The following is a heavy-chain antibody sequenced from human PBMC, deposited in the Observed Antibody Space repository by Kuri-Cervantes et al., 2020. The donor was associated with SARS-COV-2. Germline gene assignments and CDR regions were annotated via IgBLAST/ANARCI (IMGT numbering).Heavy chain of an antibody. J-gene: IGHJ4*02. CDR3: ARVTPGGY. Sequence: GESLKISCAASGFTFSSYAMSWVRQAPGKGLEWVSAISGSGGSTYYADSVKGRFTISRDNSKSTLYLQMNSLRAEDTAVYYCARVTPGGYWGQGTLVTVSS. CDR1: GFTFSSYA. D-gene: IGHD4-23*01. V-gene: IGHV3-23*01. CDR2: ISGSGGST.